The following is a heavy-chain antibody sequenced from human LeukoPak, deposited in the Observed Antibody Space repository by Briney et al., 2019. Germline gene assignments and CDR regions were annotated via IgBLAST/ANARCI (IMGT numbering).Heavy chain of an antibody. CDR2: ISSSSYI. CDR3: ARGGTLDWFDP. CDR1: GFTFSSYS. D-gene: IGHD1-26*01. V-gene: IGHV3-21*01. Sequence: GGSLRLSCAASGFTFSSYSMNWVRQAPGKGLEWVSSISSSSYIYYADSVKGRFTISRDNAKNSLYLQMNSLRAEDTAVYYCARGGTLDWFDPWGQGTLVTVSS. J-gene: IGHJ5*02.